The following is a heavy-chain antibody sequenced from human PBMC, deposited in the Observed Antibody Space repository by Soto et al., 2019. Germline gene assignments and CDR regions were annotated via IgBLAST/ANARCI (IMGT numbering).Heavy chain of an antibody. CDR3: AMDLYGGSSRFDC. Sequence: QVQLVESGGGVVQPGRSLRLSCVASGFTFSNNGIHWVRQAPGKGLEWVAVISSDGSKIYYADSVKGRFTISRDNSKNTLYLQMNSLRAEDMAVYYCAMDLYGGSSRFDCWGQGTLVNVPS. J-gene: IGHJ4*02. CDR2: ISSDGSKI. D-gene: IGHD2-15*01. CDR1: GFTFSNNG. V-gene: IGHV3-30*03.